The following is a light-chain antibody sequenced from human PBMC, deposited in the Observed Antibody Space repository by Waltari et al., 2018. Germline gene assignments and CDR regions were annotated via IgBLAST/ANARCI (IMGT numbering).Light chain of an antibody. J-gene: IGLJ2*01. Sequence: SSELTQDPAVSVALGQTVRITCPGASRRTYYVSWFHQKPGQAPALVIYGKNNRPSGIPDRFSASSSGSTASLTIIGAQAEDEADYYCHSRDSSGNVLIGGGTKLTVV. CDR3: HSRDSSGNVL. CDR2: GKN. V-gene: IGLV3-19*01. CDR1: SRRTYY.